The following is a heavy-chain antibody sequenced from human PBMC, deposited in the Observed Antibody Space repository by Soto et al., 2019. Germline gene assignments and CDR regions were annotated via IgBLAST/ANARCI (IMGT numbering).Heavy chain of an antibody. D-gene: IGHD4-17*01. CDR2: IYPGDSDT. J-gene: IGHJ6*02. CDR3: ARATVTTGHYYYGMDV. V-gene: IGHV5-51*01. Sequence: GESLKISCKGSGYSFTSYWIGWVRQMPGKGLEWMGIIYPGDSDTRYSPSFQGQVTISADKSISTAYLQWSSLKASDTARYYCARATVTTGHYYYGMDVWGQGTTVTVSS. CDR1: GYSFTSYW.